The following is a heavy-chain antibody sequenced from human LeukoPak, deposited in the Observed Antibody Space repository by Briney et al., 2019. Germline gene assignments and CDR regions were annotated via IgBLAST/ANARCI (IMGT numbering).Heavy chain of an antibody. J-gene: IGHJ6*03. CDR3: ATGYYYYYYMDV. CDR2: ISSSSSYI. CDR1: GFTFSNYG. Sequence: GGSLRLSCAASGFTFSNYGMNWVRQAPGKGLEWVSSISSSSSYIYYADSVKGRFTISRDNAKNSLYLQMNSLRAEDTAVYYCATGYYYYYYMDVWGKGTTVTVSS. V-gene: IGHV3-21*01.